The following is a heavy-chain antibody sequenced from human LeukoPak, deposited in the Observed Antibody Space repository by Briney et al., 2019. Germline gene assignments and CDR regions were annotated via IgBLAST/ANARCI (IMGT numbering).Heavy chain of an antibody. D-gene: IGHD3-10*01. V-gene: IGHV4-59*01. CDR3: ATDRYYGSGTYYGFDS. CDR1: GGSISSYY. CDR2: IYYSGST. Sequence: SSETLSLTCTVSGGSISSYYWSWIRQPPGKGLEWIGYIYYSGSTNYNPSLKSRVTISVDTSKNQFSLKLSSVTAADTAVYYCATDRYYGSGTYYGFDSWGQGTLVTVSS. J-gene: IGHJ4*02.